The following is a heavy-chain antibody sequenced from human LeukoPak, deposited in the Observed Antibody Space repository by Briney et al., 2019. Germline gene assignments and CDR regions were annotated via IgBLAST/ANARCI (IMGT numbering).Heavy chain of an antibody. CDR1: GFTFSSYA. J-gene: IGHJ4*02. Sequence: GGSLRLSCAASGFTFSSYAMGWVRQAPGKGLEWVSGISGSGGSTDYADSVTGRCTISRENSKNKLYLQMNSLRAEETAVYYCAIDQTHTVIVVVAVDYWGQGTLGTVSS. V-gene: IGHV3-23*01. CDR2: ISGSGGST. CDR3: AIDQTHTVIVVVAVDY. D-gene: IGHD3-22*01.